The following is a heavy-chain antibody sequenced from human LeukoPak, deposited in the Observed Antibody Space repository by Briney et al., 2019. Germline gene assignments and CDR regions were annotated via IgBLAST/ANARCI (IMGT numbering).Heavy chain of an antibody. CDR1: GCSISSGGYY. Sequence: SRTLSLTCTVSGCSISSGGYYWIWIPQHTGKGLESIGYIDYSGSTYYNPSLKSRVTISVDASKSQFSLKLSSVTAADTAMYYCASAHYYDSSGYQSPPDYWGQGTLVTVSS. CDR3: ASAHYYDSSGYQSPPDY. V-gene: IGHV4-31*03. J-gene: IGHJ4*02. D-gene: IGHD3-22*01. CDR2: IDYSGST.